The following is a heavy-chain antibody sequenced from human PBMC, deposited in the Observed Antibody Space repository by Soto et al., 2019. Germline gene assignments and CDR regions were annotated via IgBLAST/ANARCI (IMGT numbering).Heavy chain of an antibody. Sequence: QVQLVESGGGLVKPGGSLRLSCAASGFTFSDYHMSWIRQAPGKGLEWVSYIRSSGSTIYYADSVKGRFTISRDNDENSLYLQLNSLRADDTAVYYCARGIGAPNWFDPWGQGTLVTVSS. CDR2: IRSSGSTI. J-gene: IGHJ5*02. CDR1: GFTFSDYH. D-gene: IGHD3-16*01. V-gene: IGHV3-11*01. CDR3: ARGIGAPNWFDP.